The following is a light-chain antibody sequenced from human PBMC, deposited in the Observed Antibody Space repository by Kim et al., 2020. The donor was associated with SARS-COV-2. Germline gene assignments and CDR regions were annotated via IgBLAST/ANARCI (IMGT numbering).Light chain of an antibody. J-gene: IGLJ2*01. CDR2: TNN. CDR3: QVWDSGLV. V-gene: IGLV3-9*01. Sequence: VSVALGQTASIPCGGINIASKDVHWYQQKPGQAPVLVIYTNNNRPSGIPERISGSNSGNAATLTITRAQAGDEADYYCQVWDSGLVFGGGTQLTVL. CDR1: NIASKD.